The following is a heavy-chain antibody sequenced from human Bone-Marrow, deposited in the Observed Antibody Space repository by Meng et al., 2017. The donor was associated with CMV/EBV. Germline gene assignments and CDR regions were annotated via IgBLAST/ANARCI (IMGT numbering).Heavy chain of an antibody. Sequence: GGSLRPSSAASGFTFSTYNMNWVRQAPGKGLEWVSSMSSSSSHITYAESVKGRFTNSRDNAKSSLYLQMNSLRAEDTAVYYCASTNDYGGYSLNWGQGTLVTVSS. CDR3: ASTNDYGGYSLN. V-gene: IGHV3-21*01. J-gene: IGHJ4*02. CDR1: GFTFSTYN. CDR2: MSSSSSHI. D-gene: IGHD4-23*01.